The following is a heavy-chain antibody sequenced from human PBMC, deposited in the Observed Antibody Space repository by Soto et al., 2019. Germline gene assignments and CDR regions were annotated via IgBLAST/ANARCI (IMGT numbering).Heavy chain of an antibody. Sequence: SETLSLTCTVSGGSISRSSYYWVWIRQPPGKGLEWIGSIYYSGSTYYNPSLKSRVTISVDTSKNQFSLKLSSVTAADTAVYYCARLGVPGIAAAGPDFDYWGQGTLVTVSS. CDR2: IYYSGST. J-gene: IGHJ4*02. CDR1: GGSISRSSYY. V-gene: IGHV4-39*01. CDR3: ARLGVPGIAAAGPDFDY. D-gene: IGHD6-13*01.